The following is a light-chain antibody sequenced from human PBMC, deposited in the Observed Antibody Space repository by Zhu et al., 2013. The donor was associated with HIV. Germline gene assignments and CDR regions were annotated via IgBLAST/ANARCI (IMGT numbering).Light chain of an antibody. V-gene: IGKV1-5*01. J-gene: IGKJ2*01. CDR3: QQYNFYVYT. Sequence: DIQMTQSPPTLSASIGDRVTITCRASQSVVDWVAWYQQKPGKAPNLLIFDATILKSGVPSRFSGSGSGTEFTLTIASLQPEDFATYYCQQYNFYVYTFGQGTRVE. CDR1: QSVVDW. CDR2: DAT.